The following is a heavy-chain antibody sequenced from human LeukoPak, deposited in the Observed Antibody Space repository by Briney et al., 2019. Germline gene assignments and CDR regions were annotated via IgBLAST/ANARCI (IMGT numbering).Heavy chain of an antibody. Sequence: GGSLRLSCAASGFTFGSYWMHWVRQAPGKGLVWVSRINSDGSSTSYADSVKGRFTISRDNAKNTLYLQMNSLRAEDTAVYYCARGGHYYGSGSYYLDYWGQGNLVTVSS. V-gene: IGHV3-74*01. D-gene: IGHD3-10*01. CDR2: INSDGSST. CDR1: GFTFGSYW. J-gene: IGHJ4*02. CDR3: ARGGHYYGSGSYYLDY.